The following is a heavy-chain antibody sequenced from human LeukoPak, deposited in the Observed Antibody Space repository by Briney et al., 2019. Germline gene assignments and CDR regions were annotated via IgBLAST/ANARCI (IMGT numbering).Heavy chain of an antibody. Sequence: GGSLRLSCAASGFTFSSYAMHWVRQAPGKGLEWVAVISYDGSNKYYADSVKGRFTISRDNSKNTLYLQMNSLRAEDTAVYYCARDRPPRRSSSPFDYWGQGTLVTVSS. V-gene: IGHV3-30-3*01. D-gene: IGHD6-6*01. CDR2: ISYDGSNK. CDR1: GFTFSSYA. J-gene: IGHJ4*02. CDR3: ARDRPPRRSSSPFDY.